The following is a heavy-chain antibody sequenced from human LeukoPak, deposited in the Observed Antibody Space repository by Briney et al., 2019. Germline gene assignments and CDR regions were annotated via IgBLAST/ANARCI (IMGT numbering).Heavy chain of an antibody. CDR2: ISAYNGNT. V-gene: IGHV1-18*04. J-gene: IGHJ6*04. D-gene: IGHD6-19*01. CDR1: GYTFTSYG. Sequence: ASVKVSCKASGYTFTSYGISWVRQAPGQGLEWMGWISAYNGNTNYAQKLQGRVTMTTDTSTSTAYMELRSLRSDNTAVYYCARDRIAVAGTNYYYGMDVWGKGTTVTVSS. CDR3: ARDRIAVAGTNYYYGMDV.